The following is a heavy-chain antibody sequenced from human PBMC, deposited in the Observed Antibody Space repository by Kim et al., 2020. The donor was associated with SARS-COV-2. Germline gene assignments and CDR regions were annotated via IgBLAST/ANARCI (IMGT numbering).Heavy chain of an antibody. V-gene: IGHV4-59*09. CDR3: ARGMIAINP. J-gene: IGHJ5*02. CDR2: GST. D-gene: IGHD3-22*01. Sequence: GSTKYNPSLGGRVTISVDTSSNQFSLKLRSVTAADTAMYYCARGMIAINPWGQGTLVTVSS.